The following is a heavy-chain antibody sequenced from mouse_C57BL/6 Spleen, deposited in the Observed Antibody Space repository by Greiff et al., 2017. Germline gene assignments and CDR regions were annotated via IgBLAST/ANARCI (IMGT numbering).Heavy chain of an antibody. CDR2: IHPNSGST. D-gene: IGHD1-1*01. V-gene: IGHV1-64*01. CDR3: ARYCYGSSYYFDY. J-gene: IGHJ2*01. Sequence: QVQLKQPGAELVKPGASVKLSCKASGYTFTSYWMHWVKQRPGQGLEWIGRIHPNSGSTNYNEKFKSKATLTVDKSSSTAYRPLSSLTSEDSAVYYCARYCYGSSYYFDYWGQGTTLTVSS. CDR1: GYTFTSYW.